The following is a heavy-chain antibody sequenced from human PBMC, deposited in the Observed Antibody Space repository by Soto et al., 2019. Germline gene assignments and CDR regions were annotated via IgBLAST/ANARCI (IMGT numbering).Heavy chain of an antibody. CDR2: IYWYDDK. CDR1: GFSFSSIEEG. Sequence: QITLKESGPTLVKPTQTLTLTCTFPGFSFSSIEEGVGWIRQPPGKDLEWLALIYWYDDKHYSPSLKSRLNSTRHTSKTQGVLKIPHMDPVDTDTYYCVQRLCGDDCLQSYSTHSYYGLEDWGQGNTGTVSS. J-gene: IGHJ6*02. CDR3: VQRLCGDDCLQSYSTHSYYGLED. D-gene: IGHD2-21*02. V-gene: IGHV2-5*01.